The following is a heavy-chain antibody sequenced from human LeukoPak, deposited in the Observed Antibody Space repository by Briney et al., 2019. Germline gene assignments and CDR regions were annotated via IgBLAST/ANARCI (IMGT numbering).Heavy chain of an antibody. V-gene: IGHV4-61*01. CDR1: GGSVSSGSYY. CDR2: IYHSGST. CDR3: ARDRPWGYFDY. J-gene: IGHJ4*02. D-gene: IGHD3-16*01. Sequence: PSETLSLTCTVSGGSVSSGSYYWSWIRQPPGKGLEWIGYIYHSGSTNYNPSLKSRVTISVDTSKNQFSLKLSSVTAADTAVYYCARDRPWGYFDYWGQGTLVTVSS.